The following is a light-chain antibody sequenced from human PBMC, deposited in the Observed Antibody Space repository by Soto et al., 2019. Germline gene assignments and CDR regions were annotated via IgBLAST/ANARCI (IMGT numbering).Light chain of an antibody. CDR2: AAS. J-gene: IGKJ4*01. V-gene: IGKV1-39*01. Sequence: DIQMTQSPSSLSASVGDRVTITCRASQSISSYLNWYQQKPGKAPKLLIYAASSLQSGVPSRFSGIVSGTYFTFTICSLQPQGFSYYYCKQSYSTPHTFGGGTRVDIK. CDR1: QSISSY. CDR3: KQSYSTPHT.